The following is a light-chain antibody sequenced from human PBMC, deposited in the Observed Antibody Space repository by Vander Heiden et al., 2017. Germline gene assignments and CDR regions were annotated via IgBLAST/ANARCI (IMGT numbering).Light chain of an antibody. Sequence: DTVMTQYPLSLPVTPAGPASISCRSSQSLLHSNGYNYLDWYLQKPGQSPQLLIYLSSTRAAGVPERFSGSGSGTDFTLKISRVEAEDVGVYYCMQALQTPPYTFGQGTKLEI. CDR2: LSS. CDR3: MQALQTPPYT. CDR1: QSLLHSNGYNY. V-gene: IGKV2-28*01. J-gene: IGKJ2*01.